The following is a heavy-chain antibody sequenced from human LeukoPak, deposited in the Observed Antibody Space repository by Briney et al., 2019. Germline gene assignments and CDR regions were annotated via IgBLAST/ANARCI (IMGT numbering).Heavy chain of an antibody. D-gene: IGHD1-26*01. CDR3: AVGQPADN. CDR1: GGTFRSSA. CDR2: IIPVLNIA. Sequence: SVKVSCKASGGTFRSSAISWVRQAPGQGLEWMARIIPVLNIANYAQKFQGRATITADESTHTAFMELSSLISEDTAVYYCAVGQPADNWGQGTLVTVSS. V-gene: IGHV1-69*04. J-gene: IGHJ4*02.